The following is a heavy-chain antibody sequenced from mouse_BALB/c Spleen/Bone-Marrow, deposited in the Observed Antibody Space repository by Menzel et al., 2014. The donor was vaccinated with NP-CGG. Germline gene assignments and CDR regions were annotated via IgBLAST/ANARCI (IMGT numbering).Heavy chain of an antibody. CDR1: GFTFSSYG. Sequence: EVQAVESGGYLVKPGGSLKLSCAASGFTFSSYGMSWGRQTPDKRLEWVATISSGGSNTYYPDSVKGRFTISRDNAKNALYLQMSSLKSEDTAMYYCARHQRYYAMDYWGQGTSVNVSS. CDR2: ISSGGSNT. J-gene: IGHJ4*01. V-gene: IGHV5-6*01. CDR3: ARHQRYYAMDY.